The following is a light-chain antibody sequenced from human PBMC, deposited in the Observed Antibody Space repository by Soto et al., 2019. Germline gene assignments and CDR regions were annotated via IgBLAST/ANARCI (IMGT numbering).Light chain of an antibody. CDR1: QSVSDN. V-gene: IGKV3-15*01. J-gene: IGKJ1*01. CDR2: GAS. CDR3: QQYNNWPQT. Sequence: EIVMTQSPATLSVSPGDRATLSCRASQSVSDNLAWYQQKPGQAPRLLIYGASTRATGIPARFSGSGSGTEFTLTISSLESEDFAVYYCQQYNNWPQTFGQGTKVDIK.